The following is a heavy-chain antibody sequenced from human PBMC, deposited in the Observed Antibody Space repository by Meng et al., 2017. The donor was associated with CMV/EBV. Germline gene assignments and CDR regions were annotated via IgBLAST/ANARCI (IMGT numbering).Heavy chain of an antibody. CDR3: AREGLDSSGSYAFDI. D-gene: IGHD3-22*01. Sequence: ESLKISCPVSGGSISSYYWSWIRQPAGKGLEWIGRIYTSGSTNYNPSLKSRVTMSVDTSKNQFSLKLSSVTAADTAVYYCAREGLDSSGSYAFDIWGQGTMVTVSS. CDR2: IYTSGST. V-gene: IGHV4-4*07. CDR1: GGSISSYY. J-gene: IGHJ3*02.